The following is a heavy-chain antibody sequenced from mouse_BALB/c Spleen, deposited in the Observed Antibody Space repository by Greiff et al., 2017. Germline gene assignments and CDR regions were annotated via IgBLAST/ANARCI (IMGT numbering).Heavy chain of an antibody. V-gene: IGHV14-3*02. CDR1: GFNIKDTY. Sequence: VHVKQSGAELVKPGASVKLSCTASGFNIKDTYMHWVKQRPEQGLEWIGRIDPANGNTKYDPKFQGKATITADTSSNTAYLQLSSLTSEDTAVYYCARGRAYGPWFAYWGQGTLVTVSA. CDR3: ARGRAYGPWFAY. J-gene: IGHJ3*01. D-gene: IGHD1-2*01. CDR2: IDPANGNT.